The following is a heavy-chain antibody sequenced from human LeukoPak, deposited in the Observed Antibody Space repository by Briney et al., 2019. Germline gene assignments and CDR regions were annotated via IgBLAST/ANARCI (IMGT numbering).Heavy chain of an antibody. CDR3: AKDSFTVVRGVGSDDGFAV. J-gene: IGHJ3*01. Sequence: GGSLRLSCAASGFTFATYGMSWVRQAPGKGLEWVSVVGDSADTTHYADSVKGRFFISRDNSKNTVHLQMNSLRAEDTAVYYCAKDSFTVVRGVGSDDGFAVWGQGTMVTVSS. V-gene: IGHV3-23*01. CDR1: GFTFATYG. D-gene: IGHD3-10*01. CDR2: VGDSADTT.